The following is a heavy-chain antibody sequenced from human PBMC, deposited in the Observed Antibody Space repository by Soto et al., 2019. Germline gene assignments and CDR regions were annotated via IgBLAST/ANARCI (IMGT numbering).Heavy chain of an antibody. V-gene: IGHV4-59*08. D-gene: IGHD3-22*01. Sequence: SETLSLTCAVSGSSMNTYYWSWIRQPPGKGLEWIGYFYYSGLTNYNPSLKSRVTISLDTSKNQFSLKLSSVTAADTAVYFCARGNTHGYYYMDVWGRGTTVTVSS. J-gene: IGHJ6*03. CDR3: ARGNTHGYYYMDV. CDR2: FYYSGLT. CDR1: GSSMNTYY.